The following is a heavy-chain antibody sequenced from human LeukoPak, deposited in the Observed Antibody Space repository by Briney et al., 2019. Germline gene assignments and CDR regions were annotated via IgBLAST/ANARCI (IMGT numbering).Heavy chain of an antibody. J-gene: IGHJ6*03. CDR2: IYYSGST. V-gene: IGHV4-39*07. CDR3: ARTRAYCSGGSCYSGRGYYYYYMDV. D-gene: IGHD2-15*01. Sequence: SETLSLTCTVSGGSISGSSYYWGWIGQPPEKGLEWIGSIYYSGSTYYSPSLKSRVTISVDTSKNQFSLKLSSVTAADTAVYYCARTRAYCSGGSCYSGRGYYYYYMDVWGKGTTVTISS. CDR1: GGSISGSSYY.